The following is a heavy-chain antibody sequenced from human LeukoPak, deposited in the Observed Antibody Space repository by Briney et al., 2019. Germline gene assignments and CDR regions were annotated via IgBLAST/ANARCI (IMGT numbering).Heavy chain of an antibody. CDR1: GGSISNYH. Sequence: SETLSLTCTVSGGSISNYHWSWIRQPPGKGLEWIGYIYYTGTTNYNPSLRSRVTFSVDTSNNHFSLKLTSVTVADTAVYYCARHTGIRSAFDFWGQGTMVSVSS. J-gene: IGHJ3*01. CDR2: IYYTGTT. V-gene: IGHV4-59*01. D-gene: IGHD2-8*02. CDR3: ARHTGIRSAFDF.